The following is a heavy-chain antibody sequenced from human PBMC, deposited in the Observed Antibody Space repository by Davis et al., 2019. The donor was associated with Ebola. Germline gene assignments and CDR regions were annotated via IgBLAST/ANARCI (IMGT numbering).Heavy chain of an antibody. V-gene: IGHV4-61*08. CDR2: IYSTGGT. CDR1: GGSVSSSGYY. D-gene: IGHD3-22*01. CDR3: ARGWGHSYEGTGHSFDY. J-gene: IGHJ4*02. Sequence: PSETLSLTCSVSGGSVSSSGYYWSWIRQHPGQGLEWIGYIYSTGGTYYNPSLKSRVTISVDTSKDQFSLKLNSVTAADTAVYYCARGWGHSYEGTGHSFDYWGQGTLVSVSS.